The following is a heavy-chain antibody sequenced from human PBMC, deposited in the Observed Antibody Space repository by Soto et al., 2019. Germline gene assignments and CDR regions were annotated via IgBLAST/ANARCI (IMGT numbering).Heavy chain of an antibody. CDR2: IYYSGST. Sequence: SETLSLTCTVSGGSISSYYWSWIRQPPGKGLEWIGYIYYSGSTNYNPSLKSRVTISVDTSKNQFSLKPSSVTAADTAVYYCARVYGGSFDYWGQGTLVTVSS. V-gene: IGHV4-59*01. CDR3: ARVYGGSFDY. D-gene: IGHD2-15*01. J-gene: IGHJ4*02. CDR1: GGSISSYY.